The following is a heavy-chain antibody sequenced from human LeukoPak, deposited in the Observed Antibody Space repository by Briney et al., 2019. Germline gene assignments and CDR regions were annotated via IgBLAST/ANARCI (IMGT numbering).Heavy chain of an antibody. V-gene: IGHV3-53*01. CDR2: IYSGGST. CDR3: ARDSGDI. CDR1: GFTFSSYA. D-gene: IGHD3-10*01. J-gene: IGHJ3*02. Sequence: GGPLRLSCAASGFTFSSYAMSWVRQAPGKGLEWVSVIYSGGSTYYADSVKGRFTISRDNSKNTLYLQMNSLRAEDTAVYYCARDSGDIWGQGTMVTVSS.